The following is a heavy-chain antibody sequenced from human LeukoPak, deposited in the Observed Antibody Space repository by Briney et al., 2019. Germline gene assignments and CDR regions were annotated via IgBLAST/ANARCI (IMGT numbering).Heavy chain of an antibody. J-gene: IGHJ4*02. D-gene: IGHD2-2*01. Sequence: SETLSLTCTVSGGSISSHYWSWIRQPPGKGLEWIGYIYYSGSTNYNPSLKSRVTISVDTSKNQFSLKLSSVTAADTAVYYCARSHCSSTSCFLGPAFDYWGQGTLVTVSS. CDR1: GGSISSHY. CDR2: IYYSGST. CDR3: ARSHCSSTSCFLGPAFDY. V-gene: IGHV4-59*11.